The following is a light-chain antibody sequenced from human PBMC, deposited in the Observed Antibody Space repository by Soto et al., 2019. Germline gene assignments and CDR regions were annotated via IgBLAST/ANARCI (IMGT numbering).Light chain of an antibody. CDR1: SSNIGNNF. CDR2: DTY. J-gene: IGLJ3*02. V-gene: IGLV1-51*01. Sequence: QSALTQPPSVSAAPGQKVIISCSGSSSNIGNNFVSWYQQVPGTAPKLLIYDTYQRPSGIPDRFSGSKSGTSATLGVTGLQTGDEADYYCATWDNSLTAAVFGGGTKVTVL. CDR3: ATWDNSLTAAV.